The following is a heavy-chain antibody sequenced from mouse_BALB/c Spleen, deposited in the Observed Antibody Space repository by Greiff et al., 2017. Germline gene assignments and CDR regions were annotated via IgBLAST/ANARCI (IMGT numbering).Heavy chain of an antibody. CDR2: IDPETGGT. D-gene: IGHD2-3*01. V-gene: IGHV1-15*01. J-gene: IGHJ4*01. CDR1: GYTFTDYE. CDR3: TIYDRNSGAMDY. Sequence: QVQLQQSGAELVRPGASVTLSCKASGYTFTDYEMHWVKQTPVHGLEWIGAIDPETGGTAYNQKFKGKATLTADKSSSTAYMELRSLTSEDSAVYYCTIYDRNSGAMDYWGQGTSVTVSS.